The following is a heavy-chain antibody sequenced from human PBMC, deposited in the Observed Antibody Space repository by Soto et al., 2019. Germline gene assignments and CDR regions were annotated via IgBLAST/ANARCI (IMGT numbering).Heavy chain of an antibody. Sequence: SVKVACKASGGTFSSYAISWVRQAPGQGLEWMGGIIPIFGTANYAQKFQGRVTITADESTSTAYMELSSLRSEDTAVYYCASSNYNWFDPWGQGTLVTVSS. V-gene: IGHV1-69*13. CDR1: GGTFSSYA. CDR2: IIPIFGTA. CDR3: ASSNYNWFDP. D-gene: IGHD2-2*01. J-gene: IGHJ5*02.